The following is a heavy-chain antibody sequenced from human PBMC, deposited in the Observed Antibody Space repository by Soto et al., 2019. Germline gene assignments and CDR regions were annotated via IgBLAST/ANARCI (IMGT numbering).Heavy chain of an antibody. Sequence: GESLKISCAASGFTFSSYGMHWVRQAPGKGLEWVAVISYDGSNKYYADSVKGRFTISRDNSKNTLYLQMNSLRAEDTAVYYCAKEGIVVVPAAIGPHYYYYGMDVWGQGTTVTVSS. V-gene: IGHV3-30*18. D-gene: IGHD2-2*01. J-gene: IGHJ6*02. CDR2: ISYDGSNK. CDR3: AKEGIVVVPAAIGPHYYYYGMDV. CDR1: GFTFSSYG.